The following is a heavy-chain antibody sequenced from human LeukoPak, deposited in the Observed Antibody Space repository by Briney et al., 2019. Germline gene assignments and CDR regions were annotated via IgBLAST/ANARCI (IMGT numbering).Heavy chain of an antibody. CDR1: GYTFTGYY. V-gene: IGHV1-2*02. J-gene: IGHJ4*02. CDR2: INPNSGGT. CDR3: ARVRKDCDFWSGRDYFDY. D-gene: IGHD3-3*01. Sequence: ASVKVSCKASGYTFTGYYMHWVRQAPGQGLEWMGWINPNSGGTNYAQKFQGRVTMTRDTSISTAYMELSRLRSDDTAVYYCARVRKDCDFWSGRDYFDYWGQGTLVTVSS.